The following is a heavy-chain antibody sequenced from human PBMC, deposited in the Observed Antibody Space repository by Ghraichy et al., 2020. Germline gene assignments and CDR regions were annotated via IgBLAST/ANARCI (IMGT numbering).Heavy chain of an antibody. CDR1: GFTFKNYV. V-gene: IGHV3-30-3*01. J-gene: IGHJ6*02. Sequence: LSLTCAASGFTFKNYVLHWVRQAPGRGLEWVAVISYDGADRYYADSVRGRFTISRDNSKNTLDLQMNNVRPEDTAVYYCARETYENSGEYLYFYYGLDVWGQGTTVTVSS. D-gene: IGHD2/OR15-2a*01. CDR2: ISYDGADR. CDR3: ARETYENSGEYLYFYYGLDV.